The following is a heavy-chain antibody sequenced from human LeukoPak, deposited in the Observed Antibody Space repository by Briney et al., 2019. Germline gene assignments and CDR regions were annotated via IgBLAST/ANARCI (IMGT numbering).Heavy chain of an antibody. D-gene: IGHD3-3*02. CDR2: IGGNGSAT. Sequence: GGSLRLSCAVSGLTFRDYAMSWVRQAPGKGLEWVSAIGGNGSATYYANPVRGRFTISRDNSKNTMSLQMSSLRVEDTAIYFCAKVGNFGYYFDYRGQGTLVTVSS. V-gene: IGHV3-23*01. CDR3: AKVGNFGYYFDY. CDR1: GLTFRDYA. J-gene: IGHJ4*02.